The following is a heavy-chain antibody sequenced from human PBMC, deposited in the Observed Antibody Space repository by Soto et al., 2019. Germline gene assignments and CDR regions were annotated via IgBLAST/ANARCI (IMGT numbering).Heavy chain of an antibody. CDR2: ISYDGSNT. D-gene: IGHD4-17*01. J-gene: IGHJ4*02. CDR1: GFTFSSYA. CDR3: ARDGAVKTTVVTSCNFDY. V-gene: IGHV3-30-3*01. Sequence: GGSLRLSCAASGFTFSSYAMHWVRQAPGKGLEWVAVISYDGSNTYYADSVKGRFTISRDNSKNTLYLQMTSMRADDTAVSYCARDGAVKTTVVTSCNFDYWGKGTLVTVSS.